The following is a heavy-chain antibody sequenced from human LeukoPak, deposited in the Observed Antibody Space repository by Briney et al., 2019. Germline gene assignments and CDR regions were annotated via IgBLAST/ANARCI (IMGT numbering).Heavy chain of an antibody. CDR2: IDHSGST. J-gene: IGHJ4*02. CDR1: GYSISSDYY. Sequence: SETLSLTCAVSGYSISSDYYWGWIRQPPGKGLEWIGSIDHSGSTYYNPSLKSRVTISVDTSKNQFSLNLSSVTAADTAVYYCARISYDSSGYYYIDYWGQGTLVTVSS. CDR3: ARISYDSSGYYYIDY. V-gene: IGHV4-38-2*01. D-gene: IGHD3-22*01.